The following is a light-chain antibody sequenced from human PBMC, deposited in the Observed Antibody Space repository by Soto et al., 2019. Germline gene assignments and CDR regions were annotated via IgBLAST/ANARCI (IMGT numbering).Light chain of an antibody. CDR2: DAS. V-gene: IGKV3-11*01. CDR1: KSVSSY. Sequence: EIVLTQSPATLSLSPGERATLTCRASKSVSSYLAWYQQKPGQAPRLLIYDASYRATGIPARFSGSGSGTDFDLTITSLEPEDVEVYYCQQRSNWPRLYTFGQGTKLEIK. J-gene: IGKJ2*01. CDR3: QQRSNWPRLYT.